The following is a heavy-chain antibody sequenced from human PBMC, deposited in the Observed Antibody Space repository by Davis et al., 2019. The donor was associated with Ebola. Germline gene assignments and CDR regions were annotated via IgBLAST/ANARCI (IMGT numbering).Heavy chain of an antibody. Sequence: GESLKISCAASGFTVSSNYMSWVRQAPGKGLEWVSVIYSGGSTYYADSVKGRFTISRDNSKNTLDLQMNSLRAEDTAVYYCASAYYYDSSGYLLGGWGQGTLVTVSS. CDR3: ASAYYYDSSGYLLGG. J-gene: IGHJ4*02. CDR2: IYSGGST. CDR1: GFTVSSNY. V-gene: IGHV3-53*01. D-gene: IGHD3-22*01.